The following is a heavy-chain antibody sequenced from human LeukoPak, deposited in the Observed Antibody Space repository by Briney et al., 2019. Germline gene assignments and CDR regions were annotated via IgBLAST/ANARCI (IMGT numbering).Heavy chain of an antibody. CDR1: GFTFSSYG. V-gene: IGHV3-30*02. Sequence: PGGSLRLSCAVSGFTFSSYGMHWVRQAPGKGLEWVAFIRDDGSNKYYADSVKGRFTISRDNSKNTLYLQMNSLRAEDTAVYYCAKDRYGDLRDYFDYWGQGTLVTVSS. CDR3: AKDRYGDLRDYFDY. J-gene: IGHJ4*02. D-gene: IGHD4-17*01. CDR2: IRDDGSNK.